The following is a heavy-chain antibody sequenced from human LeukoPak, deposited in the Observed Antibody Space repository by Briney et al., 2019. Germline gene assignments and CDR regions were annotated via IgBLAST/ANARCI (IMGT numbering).Heavy chain of an antibody. CDR1: GFTFSIYG. J-gene: IGHJ6*02. CDR3: PEEDGIRDFDWSSYYYGMDV. V-gene: IGHV3-30*02. Sequence: PGGSRRLPCAAAGFTFSIYGLHGDRQAPGKGLEWKTLSRYDGSNKYYADSVKGRFTISRANSKTTLYLQMNSMRAEDTAVFFFPEEDGIRDFDWSSYYYGMDVWGQGTTVTVSS. CDR2: SRYDGSNK. D-gene: IGHD3-9*01.